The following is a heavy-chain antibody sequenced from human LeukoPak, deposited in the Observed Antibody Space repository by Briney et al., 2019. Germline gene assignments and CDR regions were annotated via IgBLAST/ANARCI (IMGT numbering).Heavy chain of an antibody. V-gene: IGHV3-48*01. CDR3: AKLDDDSSGYYYDPNDY. Sequence: GGSLRLSCAASGFTFSSLSMNWVRQAPGKRPEWVSYISSGSSTIYYADSVKGRFTISRDNSKNTLYLQMNSLRAEDTAVYYCAKLDDDSSGYYYDPNDYWGQGTLVTVSS. CDR2: ISSGSSTI. D-gene: IGHD3-22*01. J-gene: IGHJ4*02. CDR1: GFTFSSLS.